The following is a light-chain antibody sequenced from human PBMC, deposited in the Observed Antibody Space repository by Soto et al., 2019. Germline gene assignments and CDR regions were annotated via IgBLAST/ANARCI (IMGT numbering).Light chain of an antibody. CDR3: QQYNNWPKT. CDR1: QSVSSN. CDR2: GAS. J-gene: IGKJ1*01. V-gene: IGKV3-15*01. Sequence: EIVMTQSPATLSVSPGERATLSCRASQSVSSNLAWYQQKPGQAPRLLIYGASTRATGIPARFSRSGSGTEFTLTISSLQAEDFAVYYCQQYNNWPKTFGQGTQVEIK.